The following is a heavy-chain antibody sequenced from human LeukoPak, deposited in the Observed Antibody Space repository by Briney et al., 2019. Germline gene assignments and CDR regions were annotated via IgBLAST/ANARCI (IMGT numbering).Heavy chain of an antibody. CDR2: INHSGST. V-gene: IGHV4-34*01. CDR3: ARVSGYSYGKGYFDY. Sequence: SSETLSLTCAVYGGSFSGYYWSWIRQPPGKGLEWIGEINHSGSTNYNPSLKSRVTISVDTSKNQFSLELSSVTAADTAVYYCARVSGYSYGKGYFDYWGQGTLVTVSS. D-gene: IGHD5-18*01. CDR1: GGSFSGYY. J-gene: IGHJ4*02.